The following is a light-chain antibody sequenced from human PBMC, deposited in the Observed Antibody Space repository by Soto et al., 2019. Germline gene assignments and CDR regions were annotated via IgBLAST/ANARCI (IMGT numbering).Light chain of an antibody. CDR2: KSS. CDR3: QQYNDSPWT. J-gene: IGKJ1*01. CDR1: QSISSL. Sequence: DIQMTQSPSTLSASVGDRVIITCRASQSISSLLAWYQQKPGKAPNLLIYKSSSLESGVPSRFSGSGSETEFTLTISSLQPDDFATYYCQQYNDSPWTFGQGTKVEV. V-gene: IGKV1-5*03.